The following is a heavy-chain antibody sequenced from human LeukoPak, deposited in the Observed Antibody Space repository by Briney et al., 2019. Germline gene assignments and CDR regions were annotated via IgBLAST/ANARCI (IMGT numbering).Heavy chain of an antibody. Sequence: SQTLSLTCTVSGGSIISSSYYWSWIRQPPGKGLEWIGYIYYSGSTNYNPSLKSRVTISVDTSKNQFSLKLSSVTAADTAVYYCARSVEGYCSGGSCYYYYYYMDVWGKGTTVTVSS. J-gene: IGHJ6*03. CDR3: ARSVEGYCSGGSCYYYYYYMDV. CDR1: GGSIISSSYY. CDR2: IYYSGST. V-gene: IGHV4-61*01. D-gene: IGHD2-15*01.